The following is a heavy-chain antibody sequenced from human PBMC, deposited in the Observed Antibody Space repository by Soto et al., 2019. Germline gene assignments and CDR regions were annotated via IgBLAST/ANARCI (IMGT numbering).Heavy chain of an antibody. Sequence: QVQLQESGPGLVKPSQTLSLTCTVSGGSISSGGYYWSWIRQHPGKGLEWIGYIYYSGSTYYNPSLKVRLTISEDPSKNHSPLKVGSATAGETAVYYWGRVGGVASPQGRDVGAKGTPATLPS. V-gene: IGHV4-31*03. CDR3: GRVGGVASPQGRDV. CDR2: IYYSGST. J-gene: IGHJ6*04. D-gene: IGHD2-8*02. CDR1: GGSISSGGYY.